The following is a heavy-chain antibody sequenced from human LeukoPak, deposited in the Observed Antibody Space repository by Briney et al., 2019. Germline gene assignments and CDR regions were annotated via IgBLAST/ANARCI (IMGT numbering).Heavy chain of an antibody. V-gene: IGHV3-53*01. D-gene: IGHD3-10*01. Sequence: GGSLRLSCAASGFNVSSNYMGWVRQAPGKGPEWVSVIYSSGDTYYADSVKGRFTISRDNSKNMLYLQMNGLRAEDTAVYYCARVIYGSGTYYKGWFDPWGQGILVTVSS. CDR3: ARVIYGSGTYYKGWFDP. CDR1: GFNVSSNY. J-gene: IGHJ5*02. CDR2: IYSSGDT.